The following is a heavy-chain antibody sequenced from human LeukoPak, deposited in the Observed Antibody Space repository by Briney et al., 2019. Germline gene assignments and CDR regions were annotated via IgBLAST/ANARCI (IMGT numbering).Heavy chain of an antibody. D-gene: IGHD3-3*01. V-gene: IGHV1-69*04. Sequence: GASVKVSCKASGGTFSSYAISWVRQAPGQGLEWMGRIIPILGIANYAQKFQGRVTITADKSTSTAYMELSSLRSEDTAVYYCARTTARWNYDFWSGYPNDAFDIWGQGTMVTVSS. CDR3: ARTTARWNYDFWSGYPNDAFDI. CDR2: IIPILGIA. CDR1: GGTFSSYA. J-gene: IGHJ3*02.